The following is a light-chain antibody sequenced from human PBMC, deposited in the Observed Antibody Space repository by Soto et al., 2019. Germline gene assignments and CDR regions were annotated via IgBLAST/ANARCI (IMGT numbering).Light chain of an antibody. CDR3: QQYEALPLT. V-gene: IGKV1-33*01. CDR2: DAS. Sequence: DIQMTQSPSSLSASVGDRVTITCQASHDISDYLNWYQQKPGKAPNLLIYDASNLETGVPSRFAGSGSGTVLTFTISNLQPEDTATYYCQQYEALPLTFGGGTKVEI. CDR1: HDISDY. J-gene: IGKJ4*01.